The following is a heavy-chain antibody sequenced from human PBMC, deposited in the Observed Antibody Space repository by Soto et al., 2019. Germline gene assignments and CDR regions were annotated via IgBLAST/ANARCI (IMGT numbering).Heavy chain of an antibody. CDR2: ISSSSSTI. CDR1: YS. J-gene: IGHJ5*02. V-gene: IGHV3-48*01. Sequence: YSVSWVRPAQRKGLEWVSYISSSSSTIYYADSVKGRFTISRDNAKNSLYLQMNSLRAEDTAVYYCARAYYYDSSGYLNWFDPWGQGTLVTVSS. D-gene: IGHD3-22*01. CDR3: ARAYYYDSSGYLNWFDP.